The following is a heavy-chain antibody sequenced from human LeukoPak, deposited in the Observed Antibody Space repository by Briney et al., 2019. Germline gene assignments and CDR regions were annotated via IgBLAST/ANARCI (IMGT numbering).Heavy chain of an antibody. J-gene: IGHJ4*02. Sequence: GGSLRLSCAASGFTFSSYAMSWIRQAPRTGLEWVSAISGSGRSTYYADSVKGRFTISRDNSKNTLYLQMNSLRAEDTAVYYCAKDFLTTVTTYYYWGQGTLFTVSS. CDR1: GFTFSSYA. CDR3: AKDFLTTVTTYYY. V-gene: IGHV3-23*01. D-gene: IGHD4-4*01. CDR2: ISGSGRST.